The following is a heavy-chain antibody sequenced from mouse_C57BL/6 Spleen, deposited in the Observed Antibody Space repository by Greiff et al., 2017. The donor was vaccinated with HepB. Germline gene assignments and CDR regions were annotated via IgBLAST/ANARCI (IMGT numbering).Heavy chain of an antibody. D-gene: IGHD1-1*01. J-gene: IGHJ2*01. CDR2: IYPGDGDT. Sequence: VQLQQSGAELVKPGASVKISCKASGYAFSSYWMNWVKQRPGKGLEWIGQIYPGDGDTNYNGKFKGKATLTADKSSSTAYMQLSSLTSEDSAVYFCARGSYYGSSQYYFDYWGQGTTLTVSS. CDR3: ARGSYYGSSQYYFDY. CDR1: GYAFSSYW. V-gene: IGHV1-80*01.